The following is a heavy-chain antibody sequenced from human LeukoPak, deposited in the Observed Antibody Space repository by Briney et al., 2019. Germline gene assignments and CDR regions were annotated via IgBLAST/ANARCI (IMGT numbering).Heavy chain of an antibody. J-gene: IGHJ4*02. Sequence: ASVKISCKASGYTFTSYPIHWVRQAPGQRLEWMGWSNGGNGNTKYSQEFQDRVTITRDTSASKAYVELSSLRSEDMAVYYCARDSTGTGLLEYWGQGTLVTVSS. CDR2: SNGGNGNT. D-gene: IGHD1-7*01. CDR3: ARDSTGTGLLEY. V-gene: IGHV1-3*02. CDR1: GYTFTSYP.